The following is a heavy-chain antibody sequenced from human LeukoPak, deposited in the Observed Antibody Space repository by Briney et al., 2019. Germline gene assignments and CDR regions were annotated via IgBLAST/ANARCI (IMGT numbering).Heavy chain of an antibody. CDR3: AKGGGATVPFDN. CDR2: ISVSGGST. CDR1: GFTFSSYA. J-gene: IGHJ4*02. V-gene: IGHV3-23*01. D-gene: IGHD4-11*01. Sequence: GGSLRLSCAASGFTFSSYAMSWVRQAPGKGLEWVSVISVSGGSTYYADSVKGRFTISRDNSKNTLYLQMNRLRVEDTAVYYCAKGGGATVPFDNWGQGTLVTVSS.